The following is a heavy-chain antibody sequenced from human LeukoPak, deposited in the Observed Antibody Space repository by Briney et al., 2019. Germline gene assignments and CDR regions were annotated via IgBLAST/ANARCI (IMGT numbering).Heavy chain of an antibody. V-gene: IGHV1-18*01. J-gene: IGHJ4*02. D-gene: IGHD3-3*01. CDR3: ARDHLSDDFWSGYSL. Sequence: ASVKVSCKASGYTFTSYGISWVRQAPGQGLGWMGWISAYNGNTNYAQKLQGRVTMTTDTSTSTAYMELRSLRSDDTAVYYCARDHLSDDFWSGYSLWGQGTLVTVSS. CDR2: ISAYNGNT. CDR1: GYTFTSYG.